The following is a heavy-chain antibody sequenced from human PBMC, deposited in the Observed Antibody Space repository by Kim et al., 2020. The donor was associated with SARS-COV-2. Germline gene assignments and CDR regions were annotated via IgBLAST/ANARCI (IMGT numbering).Heavy chain of an antibody. J-gene: IGHJ6*02. CDR1: GGSISSGSYY. D-gene: IGHD4-17*01. CDR2: IYTSGST. V-gene: IGHV4-61*02. CDR3: ARDLTTGPLGYYYYGMDV. Sequence: SETLSLTCTVSGGSISSGSYYWSWIRQPAGKGLEWIGRIYTSGSTNYNPSLKSRVTISVDTSKNQFSLKLSSVTAADTAVYYCARDLTTGPLGYYYYGMDVWGQGTTVTVSS.